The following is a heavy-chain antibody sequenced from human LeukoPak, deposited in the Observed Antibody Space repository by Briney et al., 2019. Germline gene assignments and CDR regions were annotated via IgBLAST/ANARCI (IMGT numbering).Heavy chain of an antibody. CDR1: GFTFSSYS. J-gene: IGHJ4*02. Sequence: PGGSLRLSCAASGFTFSSYSMNWIRQAPGKGLEWVSCISSSGSAIYYADSVKGRFTISRDNAKNSLYLQMNSLRAEDTAVYYCAKLGRNYFDYWGQGTLVTVSS. D-gene: IGHD3-10*01. CDR3: AKLGRNYFDY. CDR2: ISSSGSAI. V-gene: IGHV3-48*04.